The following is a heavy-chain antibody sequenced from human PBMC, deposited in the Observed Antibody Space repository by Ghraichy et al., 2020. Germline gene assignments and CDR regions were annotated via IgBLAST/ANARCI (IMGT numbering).Heavy chain of an antibody. Sequence: GGSLRLSCAASGFTFDDYTMHWVRQAPGKGLEWVSLISWDGGSTYYADSVKGRFTISRDNSKNSLYLQMNSLRTEDTALYYCAKDMALTQHSRPFWSGYYPTPYYYGMDVWGQGTTVTVSS. J-gene: IGHJ6*02. V-gene: IGHV3-43*01. D-gene: IGHD3-3*01. CDR1: GFTFDDYT. CDR2: ISWDGGST. CDR3: AKDMALTQHSRPFWSGYYPTPYYYGMDV.